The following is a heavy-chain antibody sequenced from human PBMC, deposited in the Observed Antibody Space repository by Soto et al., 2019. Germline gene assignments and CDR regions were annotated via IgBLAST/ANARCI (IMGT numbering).Heavy chain of an antibody. Sequence: GASVKVSCKASGYTFTSYDINWVRQATGQGLEWMGWMNPNSGNSGYAQKFQGRVTMTRNTSISTAYMELSSLRSEDTAVYYCARVIRSGWYNFDYWGQGTLVTVSS. J-gene: IGHJ4*02. CDR3: ARVIRSGWYNFDY. D-gene: IGHD6-19*01. V-gene: IGHV1-8*01. CDR2: MNPNSGNS. CDR1: GYTFTSYD.